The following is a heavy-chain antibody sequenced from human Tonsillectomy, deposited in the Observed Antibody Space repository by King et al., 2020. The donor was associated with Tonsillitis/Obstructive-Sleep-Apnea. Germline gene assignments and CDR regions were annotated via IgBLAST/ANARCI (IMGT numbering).Heavy chain of an antibody. CDR1: GFSLSTDGVG. CDR2: LFWDKDK. Sequence: ITLQESGPTLVKPAQTLTFTCTFSGFSLSTDGVGVGWIRQPPGKALEWLALLFWDKDKRYSPSLKRRLTILKGTSKNQVVLTMTNMDTVDTATYYCAHSRRGDGCSGGNCYSFGFWGQGTLVTVSS. CDR3: AHSRRGDGCSGGNCYSFGF. V-gene: IGHV2-5*02. J-gene: IGHJ4*02. D-gene: IGHD2-15*01.